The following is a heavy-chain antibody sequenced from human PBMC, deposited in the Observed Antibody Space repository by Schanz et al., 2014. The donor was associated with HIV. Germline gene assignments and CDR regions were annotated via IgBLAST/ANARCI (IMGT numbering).Heavy chain of an antibody. V-gene: IGHV3-30-3*01. Sequence: VQLLESGGGLVQPGGSLRLSCAASGFTFRNYAMHWVRQAPGKGLEWVAVISYDGSNKYYADSVKGRFTISRDNSKNTLYLQMNSLRVEDTAVYYCARDLPNPYFDFSGPAGDYWGQGTLVTVSS. J-gene: IGHJ4*02. CDR3: ARDLPNPYFDFSGPAGDY. D-gene: IGHD3-22*01. CDR2: ISYDGSNK. CDR1: GFTFRNYA.